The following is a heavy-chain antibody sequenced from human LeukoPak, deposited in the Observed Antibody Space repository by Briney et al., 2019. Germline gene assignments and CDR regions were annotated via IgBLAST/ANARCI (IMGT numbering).Heavy chain of an antibody. CDR3: AKDLIWEGAAAFDI. Sequence: SGGSLRLSRAASGFNFSSYAMSWVRQAPGKGLELVSAISCSGGSTYYADSVKGRFTISRDNSKNTLYLQMNSLRAEDTAVYYCAKDLIWEGAAAFDIWGEGTMVTVSS. V-gene: IGHV3-23*01. D-gene: IGHD1-26*01. CDR2: ISCSGGST. CDR1: GFNFSSYA. J-gene: IGHJ3*02.